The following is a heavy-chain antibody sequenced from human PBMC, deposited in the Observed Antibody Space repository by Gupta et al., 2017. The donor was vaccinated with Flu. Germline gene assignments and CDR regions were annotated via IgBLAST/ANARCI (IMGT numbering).Heavy chain of an antibody. D-gene: IGHD6-19*01. V-gene: IGHV3-21*01. Sequence: EVQLVESGGGLVKPGGSLRLSCAASGFTFIPYGLHWVRQAPGKGLGWVSSISSSSSYIYYADSVKGRFTISRHNAKNSLYLQMNSLRAEDTAVYYCARAWDVTVAGTFDYWGQGTLVTVSS. CDR3: ARAWDVTVAGTFDY. J-gene: IGHJ4*02. CDR1: GFTFIPYG. CDR2: ISSSSSYI.